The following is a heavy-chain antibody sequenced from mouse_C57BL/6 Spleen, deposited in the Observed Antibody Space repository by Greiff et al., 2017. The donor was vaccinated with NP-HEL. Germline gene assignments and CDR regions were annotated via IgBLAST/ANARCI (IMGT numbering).Heavy chain of an antibody. V-gene: IGHV5-17*01. CDR3: ARPGYYRRDYAMDY. CDR1: GFTFSDYG. J-gene: IGHJ4*01. D-gene: IGHD2-3*01. Sequence: EVQLVESGGGLVKPGGSLKLSCAASGFTFSDYGMHWVRQAPEKGLEWVAYISSGSSTIYYADTVKGRFTISRDNAKNTLFLQMTSLRSEDTAMDYCARPGYYRRDYAMDYWGQGTSVTVSS. CDR2: ISSGSSTI.